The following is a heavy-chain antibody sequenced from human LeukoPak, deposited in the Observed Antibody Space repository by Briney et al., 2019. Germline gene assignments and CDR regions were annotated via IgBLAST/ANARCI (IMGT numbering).Heavy chain of an antibody. CDR1: GFTFSSYE. Sequence: GGSLRLSCAASGFTFSSYEMSWVRQAPGKGLEWVSYISSSGSTICYADSVKGRFTISRDNAKDSLYPQMNSLTAEYMAVYYCAELGITMIGGVWGKGTTVTISS. J-gene: IGHJ6*04. D-gene: IGHD3-10*02. CDR2: ISSSGSTI. V-gene: IGHV3-48*03. CDR3: AELGITMIGGV.